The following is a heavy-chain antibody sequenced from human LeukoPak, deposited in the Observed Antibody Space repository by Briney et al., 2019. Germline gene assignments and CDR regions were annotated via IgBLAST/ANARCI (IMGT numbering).Heavy chain of an antibody. D-gene: IGHD1-14*01. CDR1: GYTFTTYA. CDR2: INTNTGNP. V-gene: IGHV7-4-1*02. CDR3: ARDRTLFDY. Sequence: ASVNVSCKASGYTFTTYAMNWVRQSPGQGREWMGWINTNTGNPTYAQGFTVRVVFSLDTSVSTAYLQISSLKTEDTAVYYCARDRTLFDYWGQGTLVTVSS. J-gene: IGHJ4*02.